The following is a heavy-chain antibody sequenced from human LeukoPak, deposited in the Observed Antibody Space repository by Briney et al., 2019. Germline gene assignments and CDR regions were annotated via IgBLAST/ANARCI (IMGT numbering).Heavy chain of an antibody. J-gene: IGHJ3*02. CDR1: GGSISSGGYY. V-gene: IGHV4-30-2*01. CDR2: IYHSGST. CDR3: ARDRVPAAPGSFDI. D-gene: IGHD2-2*01. Sequence: SQTLSLTCTVSGGSISSGGYYWSWIRQPPGKGLEWIGYIYHSGSTYYNPSLKSRVTISVDRSKNQFSLKLSSVTAADTAVYYCARDRVPAAPGSFDIWGQGTMVTVSS.